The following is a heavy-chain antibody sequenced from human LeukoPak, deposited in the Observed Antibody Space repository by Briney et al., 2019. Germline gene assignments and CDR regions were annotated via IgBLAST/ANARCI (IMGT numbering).Heavy chain of an antibody. J-gene: IGHJ6*02. CDR3: ARDGDYYDSSGYYYYYYGMDV. CDR2: IYSGGST. CDR1: GFTVSSNY. V-gene: IGHV3-53*01. D-gene: IGHD3-22*01. Sequence: GGSLRLSCAASGFTVSSNYMSWVRQAPGKGLEWVSVIYSGGSTYYADSVKGRFTISRDNSKNTLYLQMNSLRAEDTAVYYCARDGDYYDSSGYYYYYYGMDVWGQGTTVTVSS.